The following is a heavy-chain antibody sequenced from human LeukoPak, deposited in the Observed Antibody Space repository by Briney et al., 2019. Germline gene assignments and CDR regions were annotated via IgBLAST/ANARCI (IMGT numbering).Heavy chain of an antibody. CDR3: ARDGGDTAMVSDY. CDR2: IIPIFGTA. V-gene: IGHV1-69*13. Sequence: SVKVSCKASGGTFISYAISWVRQAPGQGLEWMGGIIPIFGTANYAQKFQGRVTITADESTSTAYMELSSLRSEDTAVYYCARDGGDTAMVSDYWGQGTLVTVSS. D-gene: IGHD5-18*01. J-gene: IGHJ4*02. CDR1: GGTFISYA.